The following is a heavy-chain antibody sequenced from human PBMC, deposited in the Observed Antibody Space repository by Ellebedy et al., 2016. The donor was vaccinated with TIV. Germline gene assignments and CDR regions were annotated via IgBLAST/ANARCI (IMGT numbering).Heavy chain of an antibody. V-gene: IGHV3-33*01. J-gene: IGHJ6*02. CDR2: IWYDGSNK. CDR3: ARDLDYYYYGMDV. CDR1: GFTFSSYG. Sequence: GGSLRLSXAASGFTFSSYGMHWVRQAPGKGLEWVAVIWYDGSNKYYADSVKGRFTISRDNSKNTLYLQMNSLRAEDTAVYYCARDLDYYYYGMDVWGQGTTVTVSS.